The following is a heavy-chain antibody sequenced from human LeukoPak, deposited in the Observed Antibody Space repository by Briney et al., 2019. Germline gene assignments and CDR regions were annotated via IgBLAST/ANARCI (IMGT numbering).Heavy chain of an antibody. CDR1: GFTFISYS. Sequence: GGSLRLSCAASGFTFISYSMSWVRQAPGKGLEWVSSISGSSGRSDYADSVKGRFTISRDNSQNTLSLQMNSLRAEDTAVYYCARMDWSDISRYFDHWGQRTLATISS. J-gene: IGHJ4*02. D-gene: IGHD1-1*01. CDR2: ISGSSGRS. V-gene: IGHV3-23*01. CDR3: ARMDWSDISRYFDH.